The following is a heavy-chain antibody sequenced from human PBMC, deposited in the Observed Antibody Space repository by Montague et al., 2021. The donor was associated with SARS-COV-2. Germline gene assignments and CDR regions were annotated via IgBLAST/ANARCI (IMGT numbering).Heavy chain of an antibody. V-gene: IGHV4-39*02. J-gene: IGHJ5*02. Sequence: SETLSLTCTVSAGSISTNSYYWAWIHQPPGKGLEWIGSISYSGSTYFNPSPESRLTMSVDTSKNHFSLKLSSVTAADTAVYYCARLWDFYGSGSYKNSWFDPWGQGTRVTVSS. CDR3: ARLWDFYGSGSYKNSWFDP. CDR2: ISYSGST. CDR1: AGSISTNSYY. D-gene: IGHD3-10*01.